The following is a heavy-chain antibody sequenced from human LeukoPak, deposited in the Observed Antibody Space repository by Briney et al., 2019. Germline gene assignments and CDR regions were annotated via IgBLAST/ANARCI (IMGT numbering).Heavy chain of an antibody. V-gene: IGHV3-30*02. Sequence: GGSLRLSCAASGFTFSSYGMHWVRQAPGKGLDWVAFIHHDGSNKYYADSVRGRFTISRDNSKNTLYLQMNSLRAEDTALYYCARASAAGTYLIGWFDPWGQGTLVTVSS. CDR2: IHHDGSNK. J-gene: IGHJ5*02. CDR3: ARASAAGTYLIGWFDP. CDR1: GFTFSSYG. D-gene: IGHD6-13*01.